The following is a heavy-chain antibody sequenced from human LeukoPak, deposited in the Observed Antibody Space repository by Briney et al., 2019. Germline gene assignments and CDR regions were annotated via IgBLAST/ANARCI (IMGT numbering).Heavy chain of an antibody. CDR2: IIPIFGTA. CDR1: GGTFSSYA. CDR3: ARAPRSSWYYYYYGMDV. Sequence: SVTVSCKASGGTFSSYAISWVRQAPGQGLEWMGGIIPIFGTANYAQKFQGRVTITADESTSTAYMELSSLRSEDTAVYYCARAPRSSWYYYYYGMDVWGQGTTVTVSS. V-gene: IGHV1-69*13. J-gene: IGHJ6*02. D-gene: IGHD6-13*01.